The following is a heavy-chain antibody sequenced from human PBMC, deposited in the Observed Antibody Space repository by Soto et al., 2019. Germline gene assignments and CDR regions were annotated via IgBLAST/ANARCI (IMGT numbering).Heavy chain of an antibody. CDR3: ARRVPVAVADFYYFDY. CDR2: IYYSGST. CDR1: GGSISSSSYY. Sequence: QLQLQESGPGLVKPSETLSLTCTVSGGSISSSSYYLGWIRQPPGKGLEWIGSIYYSGSTYYNPSLKSRVTISVDTSKNQLSLKLSSVTAADTAVYYCARRVPVAVADFYYFDYWGQGTLVTVSS. J-gene: IGHJ4*02. D-gene: IGHD6-19*01. V-gene: IGHV4-39*01.